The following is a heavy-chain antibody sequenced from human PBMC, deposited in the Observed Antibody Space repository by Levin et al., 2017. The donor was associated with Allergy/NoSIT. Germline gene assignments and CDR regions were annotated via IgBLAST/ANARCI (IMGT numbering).Heavy chain of an antibody. V-gene: IGHV3-21*01. CDR1: GFTFRSST. CDR3: VYGDARDY. CDR2: ISDTGSQT. Sequence: GGSLRLSCAASGFTFRSSTMNWVRQAPGRGLEWVSSISDTGSQTHYVDSLKGRFTISRDNTKNSLFLQINSLRVEDTAVYYCVYGDARDYWGQGTLVTVSS. D-gene: IGHD4-17*01. J-gene: IGHJ4*02.